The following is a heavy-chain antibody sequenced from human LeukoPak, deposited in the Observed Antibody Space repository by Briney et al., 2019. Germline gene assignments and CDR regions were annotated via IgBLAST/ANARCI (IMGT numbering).Heavy chain of an antibody. CDR1: GFTFSSYS. Sequence: GGSLRLSCAASGFTFSSYSMNWVRQAPGKGLEWVSSISSSSSYIYYTDSVKGRFTISRDNAKNSLYLQMNSLRAEDTDVYYCAIVVGHSVYYYYMDVWGKGTTVTVSS. CDR2: ISSSSSYI. CDR3: AIVVGHSVYYYYMDV. J-gene: IGHJ6*03. D-gene: IGHD2-21*01. V-gene: IGHV3-21*01.